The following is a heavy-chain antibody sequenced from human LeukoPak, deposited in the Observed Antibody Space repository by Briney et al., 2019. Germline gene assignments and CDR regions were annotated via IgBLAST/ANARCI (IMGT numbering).Heavy chain of an antibody. V-gene: IGHV3-23*01. CDR2: ISGSGGST. D-gene: IGHD2-21*02. Sequence: GGSLRLSCAASGFTFSSYGMSWVRQAPGKGLEWVSAISGSGGSTYYADSMKGRFTISRDNSKNTLYLQMNSLRAEDTAVYYCAKGSYCGGDCYSGGWFDPWGQGTLVTVSS. CDR1: GFTFSSYG. CDR3: AKGSYCGGDCYSGGWFDP. J-gene: IGHJ5*02.